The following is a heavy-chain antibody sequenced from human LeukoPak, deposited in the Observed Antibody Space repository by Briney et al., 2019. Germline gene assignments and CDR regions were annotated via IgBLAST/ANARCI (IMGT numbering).Heavy chain of an antibody. V-gene: IGHV1-69*13. Sequence: SVKVSCKASGGTFSSYAISWVRQAPGQGLEWMGGIIPIFGTANYAQKFQGRVTITADESTSTAYMELSSLRSEDTAVYYCARDPGYSSGWTHSYYGMDVWGQGTTVTVSS. J-gene: IGHJ6*02. CDR2: IIPIFGTA. CDR3: ARDPGYSSGWTHSYYGMDV. CDR1: GGTFSSYA. D-gene: IGHD6-19*01.